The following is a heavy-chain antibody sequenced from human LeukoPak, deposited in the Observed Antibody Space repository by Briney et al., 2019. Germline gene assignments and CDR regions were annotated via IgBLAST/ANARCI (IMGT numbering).Heavy chain of an antibody. V-gene: IGHV4-39*01. CDR1: GGSISSSNYY. J-gene: IGHJ4*02. CDR3: ASPGHYYGSGSYYSGTHFDY. CDR2: NYYSGST. D-gene: IGHD3-10*01. Sequence: ETPFPTCTAAGGSISSSNYYWGWIRPPPGKGLELVGSNYYSGSTYYNPSLKSRVTISVDTFKNQFSLKLSSVTAADTAVYYCASPGHYYGSGSYYSGTHFDYWGQGTLVTVSS.